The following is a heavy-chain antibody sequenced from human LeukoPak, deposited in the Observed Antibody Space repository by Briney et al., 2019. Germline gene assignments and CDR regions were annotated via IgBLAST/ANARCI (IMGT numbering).Heavy chain of an antibody. Sequence: PGGSLRLSCSASGFNFINHYMSWVRQAPGKGLECVAKIKPDGSEKYYVDSVKGRLTISRDNSKNSLFLHLNSLRAEDTAVYYCVIEIWWRFDYWGQGSLVTVSS. CDR1: GFNFINHY. D-gene: IGHD5-12*01. J-gene: IGHJ4*02. CDR2: IKPDGSEK. V-gene: IGHV3-7*01. CDR3: VIEIWWRFDY.